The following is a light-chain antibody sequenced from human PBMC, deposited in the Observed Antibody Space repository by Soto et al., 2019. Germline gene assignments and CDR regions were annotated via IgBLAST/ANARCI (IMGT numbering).Light chain of an antibody. CDR1: SSNIGNNY. Sequence: QSVLTQPPSVSAAPGQKVTISCSGSSSNIGNNYVSWYQQLPGTAPKLLIYDNNKRPSGIPDRFSGSKSGTSATLGITGLQTGDEADYYCGTWDNSVSAGVFGGGTKLTVL. V-gene: IGLV1-51*01. CDR2: DNN. J-gene: IGLJ3*02. CDR3: GTWDNSVSAGV.